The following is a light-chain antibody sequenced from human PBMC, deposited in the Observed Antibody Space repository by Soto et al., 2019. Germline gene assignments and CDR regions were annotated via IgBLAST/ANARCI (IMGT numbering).Light chain of an antibody. V-gene: IGKV2-28*01. CDR2: LVS. Sequence: DIVMTQSPLSLPVTPGEPASISCRSSQSLLHSNGYNYLDWYLQKTGQSPQLLIYLVSNRSSGVPDRVSGSGSGTDFTLKISRVEAEDVGVYYCMQALRAPITFGQGTRLEIK. CDR1: QSLLHSNGYNY. J-gene: IGKJ5*01. CDR3: MQALRAPIT.